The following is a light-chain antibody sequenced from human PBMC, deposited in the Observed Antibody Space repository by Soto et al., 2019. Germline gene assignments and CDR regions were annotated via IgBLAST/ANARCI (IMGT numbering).Light chain of an antibody. Sequence: QSVLTQXPSASGTPGQGVTISCSGSSSNIGSNYVYWYQQLPGTAPKLLIYNNNQRPSGVPDRFSASKSGTSAPLAIRGLRSDDEADYYCSSWDGSLSGYVFGAGTKVTVL. CDR1: SSNIGSNY. J-gene: IGLJ1*01. V-gene: IGLV1-47*02. CDR2: NNN. CDR3: SSWDGSLSGYV.